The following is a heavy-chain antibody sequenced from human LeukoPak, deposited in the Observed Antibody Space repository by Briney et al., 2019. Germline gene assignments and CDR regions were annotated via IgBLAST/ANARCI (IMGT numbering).Heavy chain of an antibody. D-gene: IGHD6-19*01. Sequence: GGSLRLSCAASGFTFSSYEMNWVRQAPGKGLEWVSYISRSGSTIYYADSVKGRFTISRDNVKNSLYLQMNSLRAEDTAVYYCARRYSSGWSSYIDYWEQGRLLTVSS. CDR1: GFTFSSYE. J-gene: IGHJ4*02. CDR2: ISRSGSTI. CDR3: ARRYSSGWSSYIDY. V-gene: IGHV3-48*03.